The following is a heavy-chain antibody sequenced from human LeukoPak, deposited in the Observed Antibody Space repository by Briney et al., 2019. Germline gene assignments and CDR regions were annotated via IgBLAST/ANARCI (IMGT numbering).Heavy chain of an antibody. J-gene: IGHJ5*02. V-gene: IGHV3-11*04. Sequence: GGSLRFSCAASGFTFSDYYMSWIRQAPGKGLEWVSYISSSGSTIYYADSVKGRFTISRDNAKNSLYLQMNSLRAEDTAVYYCARAGSGWYLNWFDPWGQGTLVTVSS. CDR1: GFTFSDYY. D-gene: IGHD6-19*01. CDR2: ISSSGSTI. CDR3: ARAGSGWYLNWFDP.